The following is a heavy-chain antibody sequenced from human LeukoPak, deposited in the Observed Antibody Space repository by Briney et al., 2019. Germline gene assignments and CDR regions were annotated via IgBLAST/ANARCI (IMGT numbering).Heavy chain of an antibody. V-gene: IGHV1-8*01. J-gene: IGHJ6*02. CDR3: ARGPLTTYCSGGSCRQYYYGMDV. CDR1: GYTFTSYD. D-gene: IGHD2-15*01. Sequence: ASVKVSCKASGYTFTSYDINWVRQATGQGLEWMGWMNPNSGNTGYAQKFQGRVTMTRNTSISTAYMELSSLRSEDTAVYYCARGPLTTYCSGGSCRQYYYGMDVWGQGTTVTVSS. CDR2: MNPNSGNT.